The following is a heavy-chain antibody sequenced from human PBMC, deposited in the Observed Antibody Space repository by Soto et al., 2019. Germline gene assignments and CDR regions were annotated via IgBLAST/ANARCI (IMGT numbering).Heavy chain of an antibody. CDR1: GYSFTRYG. CDR2: ISTDTGNT. D-gene: IGHD1-26*01. V-gene: IGHV1-18*04. J-gene: IGHJ4*02. CDR3: ARDQGVHLLGV. Sequence: QVQLVQSGAEVKRPGASVRVSCKASGYSFTRYGISWVRQAPGQGREWMAWISTDTGNTESAQKFKGRVTMTTDTSRNTVDLELRILRLDDTAVSYCARDQGVHLLGVWGQGTLVIVAS.